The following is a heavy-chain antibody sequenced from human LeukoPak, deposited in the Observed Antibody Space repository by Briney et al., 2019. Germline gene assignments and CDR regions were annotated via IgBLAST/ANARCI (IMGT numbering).Heavy chain of an antibody. CDR2: ISSSSSYI. D-gene: IGHD3-22*01. Sequence: GGSLRLSCAASGFTFSSYSMNWVRQAPGKGLEWVSSISSSSSYIYYADSVKGRFTISRDNAKNSLYLQMNSLRAEDTAVYYCARGRRMTYYYDSSGYYLDYWGQGTLVTVSS. V-gene: IGHV3-21*01. CDR1: GFTFSSYS. J-gene: IGHJ4*02. CDR3: ARGRRMTYYYDSSGYYLDY.